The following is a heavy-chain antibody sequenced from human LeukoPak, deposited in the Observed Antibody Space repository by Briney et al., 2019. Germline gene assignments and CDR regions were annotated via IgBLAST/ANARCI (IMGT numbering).Heavy chain of an antibody. CDR1: GFNFGDFA. Sequence: GRSLRLSCIVSGFNFGDFAMSWVRQVPGRSPEFVSSISDTGKVVFYRDSVRGRATVSRDNSRSTLYLQLSDVRGDDTAVYYCDNGEWWGPGTQVVVSS. CDR2: ISDTGKVV. D-gene: IGHD3-3*01. V-gene: IGHV3-23*01. CDR3: DNGEW. J-gene: IGHJ4*02.